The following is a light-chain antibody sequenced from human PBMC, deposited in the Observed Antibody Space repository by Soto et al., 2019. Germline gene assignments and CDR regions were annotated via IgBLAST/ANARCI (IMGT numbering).Light chain of an antibody. CDR1: QTISSW. CDR2: AAS. J-gene: IGKJ1*01. Sequence: DIQMTQSPSTLSGSVGDRVTITCRASQTISSWLAWYQQKPGKAPKLLIYAASTLQSGVSSRFSGSGSGTDFTLTISSLHPEDFATFYCPESATTRWAFGQGTKVDIK. V-gene: IGKV1-5*01. CDR3: PESATTRWA.